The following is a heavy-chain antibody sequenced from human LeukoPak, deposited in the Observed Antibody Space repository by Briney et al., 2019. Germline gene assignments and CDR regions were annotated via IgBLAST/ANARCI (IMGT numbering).Heavy chain of an antibody. CDR2: ISSSGSTI. CDR3: ARSFVEDAFDI. J-gene: IGHJ3*02. Sequence: GGSLRLSCAASGFTFSSYEMNWVRQAPGKGLEWVSYISSSGSTIYYADSVKGRFTISRDNAKNSLYLQMNSLRAEDTAVYYCARSFVEDAFDIWGQGTMVTVSS. CDR1: GFTFSSYE. D-gene: IGHD2-15*01. V-gene: IGHV3-48*03.